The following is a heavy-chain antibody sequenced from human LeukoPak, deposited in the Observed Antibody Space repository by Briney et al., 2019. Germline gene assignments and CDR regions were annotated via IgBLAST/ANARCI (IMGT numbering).Heavy chain of an antibody. V-gene: IGHV3-21*01. J-gene: IGHJ3*02. D-gene: IGHD3-3*01. Sequence: PGGSLRLSCAASGFTFSSYSMNWVRQAPGKGLEWVSSISSSSSYIYYADSVKGRFTISRDNAKNSLYLQMNSLRAEDTAVYYCARDYDFWSGYYRPDAFDIWGQGTMVTVSS. CDR1: GFTFSSYS. CDR2: ISSSSSYI. CDR3: ARDYDFWSGYYRPDAFDI.